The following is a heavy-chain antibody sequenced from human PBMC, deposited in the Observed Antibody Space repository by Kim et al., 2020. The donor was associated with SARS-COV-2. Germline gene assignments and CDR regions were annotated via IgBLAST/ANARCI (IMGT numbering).Heavy chain of an antibody. CDR3: ARIFGSWGHYFDY. CDR1: GGSFSGYY. V-gene: IGHV4-34*01. Sequence: SETLSLTCAVYGGSFSGYYWSWIRQPPGKGLEWIGEINHSGSTNYNPSLKSRVTISVDTSKNQFSLKLSSVTAADTAVYYCARIFGSWGHYFDYWGQGTLVTVSS. CDR2: INHSGST. D-gene: IGHD6-13*01. J-gene: IGHJ4*02.